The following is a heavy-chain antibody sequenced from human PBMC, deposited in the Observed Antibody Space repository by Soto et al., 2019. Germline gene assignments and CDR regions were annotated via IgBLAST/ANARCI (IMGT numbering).Heavy chain of an antibody. CDR2: ITSSSSYT. Sequence: PGGSLRLSCAASGFSFSSYGMNWVRQAPGKGLEWVSSITSSSSYTYYADSVKGRFTISRDNAKNSLYLQMNSLRAEDTAVYYFARVLDYDILTGYYYIAPFAYWGQGTLVNVSS. CDR1: GFSFSSYG. CDR3: ARVLDYDILTGYYYIAPFAY. D-gene: IGHD3-9*01. J-gene: IGHJ4*02. V-gene: IGHV3-21*01.